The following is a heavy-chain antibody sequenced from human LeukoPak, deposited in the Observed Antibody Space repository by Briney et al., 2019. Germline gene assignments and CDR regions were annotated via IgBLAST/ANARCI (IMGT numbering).Heavy chain of an antibody. CDR3: AGISSSWLTDY. CDR2: IYYSGMT. Sequence: PSETLSLTCTVSGGSLSSSSYYWGWIRQPPGRGLEWIGSIYYSGMTYYNPSLKSRVTISVDTSKNQFSLKLSSVTAADTAVYYCAGISSSWLTDYWGQGALFTVSS. V-gene: IGHV4-39*01. J-gene: IGHJ4*02. D-gene: IGHD6-13*01. CDR1: GGSLSSSSYY.